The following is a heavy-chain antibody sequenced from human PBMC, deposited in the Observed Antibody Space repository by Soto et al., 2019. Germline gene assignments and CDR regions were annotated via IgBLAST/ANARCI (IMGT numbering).Heavy chain of an antibody. CDR1: GASISSGDNY. CDR2: VYYTGTT. D-gene: IGHD6-19*01. CDR3: AKDRGSGWVGPFDS. J-gene: IGHJ4*02. V-gene: IGHV4-31*03. Sequence: QVQLQESGPGQVQPSQTLSLTCTVSGASISSGDNYWSWIRQHPVKGLEWIGYVYYTGTTDYNPSLKCRLTISVDTAKNKFSLMLTSVTAADTAVYFCAKDRGSGWVGPFDSWGQGILVTVSS.